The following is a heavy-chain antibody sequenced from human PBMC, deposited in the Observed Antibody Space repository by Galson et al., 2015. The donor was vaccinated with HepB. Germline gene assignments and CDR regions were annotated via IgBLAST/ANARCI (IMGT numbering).Heavy chain of an antibody. Sequence: SLRLSCAASGFTFSNAWMSWVRQAPGKGLEWVGRIKSKTDGGTTDYAAPVKGRFTISRDDSKNTLYLQMNSLKTEGTAVYYCTAPRFTAGATLDYWGQGTLVTVSS. D-gene: IGHD6-25*01. CDR2: IKSKTDGGTT. V-gene: IGHV3-15*01. CDR1: GFTFSNAW. CDR3: TAPRFTAGATLDY. J-gene: IGHJ4*02.